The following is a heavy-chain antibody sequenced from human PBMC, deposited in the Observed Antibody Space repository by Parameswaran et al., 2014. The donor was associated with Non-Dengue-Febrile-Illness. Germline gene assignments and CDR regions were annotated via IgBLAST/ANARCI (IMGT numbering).Heavy chain of an antibody. V-gene: IGHV4-31*02. D-gene: IGHD6-25*01. CDR2: IYYSGST. Sequence: RWIRQPPGKGLEWIGYIYYSGSTYYNPSLKSRVTISVDTSKNQFSLKLSSVTAADTAVYYCARDHTGGPYAAESEGFDYWGQGTLVTVSS. CDR3: ARDHTGGPYAAESEGFDY. J-gene: IGHJ4*02.